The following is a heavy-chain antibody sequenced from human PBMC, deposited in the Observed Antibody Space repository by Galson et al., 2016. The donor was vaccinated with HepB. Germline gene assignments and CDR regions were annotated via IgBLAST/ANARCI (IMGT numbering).Heavy chain of an antibody. J-gene: IGHJ4*02. CDR2: ISPGRPNT. CDR1: GFAFSNSA. D-gene: IGHD5-24*01. CDR3: AVWLQAHFDH. Sequence: SLRLSCAASGFAFSNSAMGWIRQVPGKGLEWVSTISPGRPNTHYADSVWSRFTISRDDAKDTVSLHMYSLRDEDTAVYYCAVWLQAHFDHWGQGTFVAVSS. V-gene: IGHV3-23*01.